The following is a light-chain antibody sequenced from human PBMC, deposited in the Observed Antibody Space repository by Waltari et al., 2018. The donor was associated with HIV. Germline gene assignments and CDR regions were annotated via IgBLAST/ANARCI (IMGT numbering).Light chain of an antibody. V-gene: IGLV2-8*01. CDR3: SSYAGSNWV. CDR1: SSDVGGSYN. J-gene: IGLJ3*02. Sequence: SALPPPPSASGSPGQSVTISCTGTSSDVGGSYNVSWYQQHPGKAPKSIIYEVIKRPSGVPDRFSGSKSGNTASLTVSGLQAEDEADYYCSSYAGSNWVFGGGTKLTVL. CDR2: EVI.